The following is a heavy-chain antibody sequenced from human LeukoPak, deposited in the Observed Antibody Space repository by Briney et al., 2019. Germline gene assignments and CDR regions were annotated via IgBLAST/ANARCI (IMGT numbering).Heavy chain of an antibody. CDR2: IIPIFGTA. Sequence: SVKVSCKASGGTFSSYAISWVRQAPGQGLEWMGGIIPIFGTANYAQKFQGRVTITADKSTSTAYMELSSLRSEDTAVYYCARDRGATFGEPRGYYYYYMDVWGKGTTVTVSS. CDR1: GGTFSSYA. J-gene: IGHJ6*03. CDR3: ARDRGATFGEPRGYYYYYMDV. V-gene: IGHV1-69*06. D-gene: IGHD3-10*02.